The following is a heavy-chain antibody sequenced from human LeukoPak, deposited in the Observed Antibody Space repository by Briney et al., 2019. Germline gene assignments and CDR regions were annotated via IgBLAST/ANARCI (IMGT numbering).Heavy chain of an antibody. J-gene: IGHJ3*02. CDR1: GGTFSNYA. CDR2: IIPMFGTA. D-gene: IGHD3-22*01. CDR3: ARGDSAAGTVDI. Sequence: GASVKVSCKASGGTFSNYAISWVRQAPGQGLEWMGGIIPMFGTANYAQKFQGRVTIITDESTSTAYMELSSLRSEDTAVYYCARGDSAAGTVDIWGQGTMVTVSS. V-gene: IGHV1-69*05.